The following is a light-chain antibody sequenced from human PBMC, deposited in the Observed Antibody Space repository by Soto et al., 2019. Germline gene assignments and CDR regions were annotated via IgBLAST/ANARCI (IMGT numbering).Light chain of an antibody. CDR3: CSYAGTYTHVV. CDR2: DVS. J-gene: IGLJ2*01. Sequence: QSVLTQPRSVSGSPGQSVTISCTGTSSDIGGYNCVSWYQQHPGKAPKLMIYDVSKRPSGVPDRFSGSKSGNTASLTISGLQAEDEADYYCCSYAGTYTHVVFGGGTKVTVL. CDR1: SSDIGGYNC. V-gene: IGLV2-11*01.